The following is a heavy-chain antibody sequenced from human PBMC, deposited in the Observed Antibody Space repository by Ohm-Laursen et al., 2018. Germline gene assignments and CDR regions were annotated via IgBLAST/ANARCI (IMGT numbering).Heavy chain of an antibody. CDR1: GGSISNYF. V-gene: IGHV4-59*01. D-gene: IGHD2-15*01. Sequence: GTLSLTCTVSGGSISNYFWSWIRQPPGKGLEWIGYIYDSGSTNYNPSLKSRVSILVDTSKNQFSLKLSSVTTADTAVYFCARSECSGDTCYFDYWGQGTLVTVSS. J-gene: IGHJ4*02. CDR2: IYDSGST. CDR3: ARSECSGDTCYFDY.